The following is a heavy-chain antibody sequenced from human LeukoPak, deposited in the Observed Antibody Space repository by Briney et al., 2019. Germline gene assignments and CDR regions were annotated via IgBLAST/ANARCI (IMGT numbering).Heavy chain of an antibody. CDR1: GFTFSSYA. J-gene: IGHJ3*02. Sequence: GGSLRLSCAASGFTFSSYAMSWVRQAPGKGLEWVSAISGSGGSTYYADSVKGRFTISRDNAKNSLYLQMNSLRVEDAALYYCARVRSVGGNPHAFNIWGQGTMVTVSS. CDR2: ISGSGGST. CDR3: ARVRSVGGNPHAFNI. D-gene: IGHD4-23*01. V-gene: IGHV3-23*01.